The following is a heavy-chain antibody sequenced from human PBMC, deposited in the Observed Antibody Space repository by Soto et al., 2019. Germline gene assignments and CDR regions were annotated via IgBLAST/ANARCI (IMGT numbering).Heavy chain of an antibody. CDR3: ARERTIFGIAPGGGMDV. Sequence: QLQLQESGSGLVQPSQTLSLTCTASGGSISTYDYSWSWIRQPPGGGLEWIGSVYHTGKTYFIPSLKSRVTISLDKSKNQFSLNLTSVTAADTALYYCARERTIFGIAPGGGMDVWGQGTTVTVSS. D-gene: IGHD3-3*01. CDR2: VYHTGKT. J-gene: IGHJ6*02. CDR1: GGSISTYDYS. V-gene: IGHV4-30-2*01.